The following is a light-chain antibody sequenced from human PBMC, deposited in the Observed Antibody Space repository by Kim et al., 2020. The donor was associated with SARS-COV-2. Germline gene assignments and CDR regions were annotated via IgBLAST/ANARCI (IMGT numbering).Light chain of an antibody. CDR1: SCNVGSNT. V-gene: IGLV1-44*01. J-gene: IGLJ3*02. CDR2: CKK. Sequence: GHRVNISCSGSSCNVGSNTVNWYQQLPGKAPKLLIYCKKQRLSGVPDRFAGSKSGTSASLAISGLQSEDEAVYYCAAWDDSLNGPVSGGGTQLTVL. CDR3: AAWDDSLNGPV.